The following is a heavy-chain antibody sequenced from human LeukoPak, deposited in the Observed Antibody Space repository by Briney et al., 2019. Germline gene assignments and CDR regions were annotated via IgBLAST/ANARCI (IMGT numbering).Heavy chain of an antibody. Sequence: SETLSLTCAVYGGSFSGYYWSWIRQPPGKGLEWIGEINHSGSTNYNPPLKSRVTISVDTSKNQFSLKMSSVTAADTAVYYCARVKVGTVAAGASLYYYGMDVWGQGTTVTVSS. CDR2: INHSGST. D-gene: IGHD6-13*01. CDR1: GGSFSGYY. J-gene: IGHJ6*02. CDR3: ARVKVGTVAAGASLYYYGMDV. V-gene: IGHV4-34*01.